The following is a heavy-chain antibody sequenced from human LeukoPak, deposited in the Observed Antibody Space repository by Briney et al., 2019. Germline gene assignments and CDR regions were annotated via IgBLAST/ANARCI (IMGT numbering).Heavy chain of an antibody. D-gene: IGHD4-17*01. V-gene: IGHV3-15*01. CDR1: GFTFSNAW. CDR2: IKSKTDGGTT. J-gene: IGHJ6*02. Sequence: GGSPRLSCAASGFTFSNAWMSWVRQAPGKGLEWVGRIKSKTDGGTTDYAAPVKGRFTISRDDSKNTLYLQMNSLKTEDTAVYYCTKDYGDYGLYGYYYYYGMDVWGQGTTVTVSS. CDR3: TKDYGDYGLYGYYYYYGMDV.